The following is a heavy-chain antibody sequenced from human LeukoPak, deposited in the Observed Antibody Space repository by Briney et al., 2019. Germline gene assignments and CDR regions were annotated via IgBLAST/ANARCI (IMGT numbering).Heavy chain of an antibody. CDR2: IYHSGST. CDR3: ARANYYDSSGYLRAFDI. J-gene: IGHJ3*02. D-gene: IGHD3-22*01. Sequence: SETLSLTCTVSGGSISSYYWSWIRQPPGKGLEWIGYIYHSGSTYYNPSLKSRVTISVDRSKNQFSLKLSSVTAADTAAYYCARANYYDSSGYLRAFDIWGQGTMVTVSS. CDR1: GGSISSYY. V-gene: IGHV4-30-2*01.